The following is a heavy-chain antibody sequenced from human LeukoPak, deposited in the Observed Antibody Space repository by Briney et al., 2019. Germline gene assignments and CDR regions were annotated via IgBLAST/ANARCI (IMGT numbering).Heavy chain of an antibody. CDR3: AKEGDTSITIFGVVIIETFYFDY. V-gene: IGHV3-7*01. Sequence: GGSLRLSCAASGFTFTTYWMSWVRQAPEKGLEWVANIKEDGSEIHYVDSVKGRFTISRDNAENSLYLQMDSLRAEDTAVYYCAKEGDTSITIFGVVIIETFYFDYWGQGALVTVSS. D-gene: IGHD3-3*01. CDR1: GFTFTTYW. CDR2: IKEDGSEI. J-gene: IGHJ4*02.